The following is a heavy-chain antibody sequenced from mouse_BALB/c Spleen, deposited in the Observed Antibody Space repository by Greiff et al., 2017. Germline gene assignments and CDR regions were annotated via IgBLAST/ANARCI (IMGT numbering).Heavy chain of an antibody. CDR3: ARGGRYDYFDY. D-gene: IGHD2-14*01. J-gene: IGHJ2*01. CDR1: GFSLTSYG. Sequence: QVQLKESGPGLVAPSQSLSITCTVSGFSLTSYGVHWVRQPPGKGLEWLGVIWAGGSTNYNSALMSRLSISKDNSKSQVFLKMNSLQTDDTAMYYCARGGRYDYFDYWGQGTTLTVSS. CDR2: IWAGGST. V-gene: IGHV2-9*02.